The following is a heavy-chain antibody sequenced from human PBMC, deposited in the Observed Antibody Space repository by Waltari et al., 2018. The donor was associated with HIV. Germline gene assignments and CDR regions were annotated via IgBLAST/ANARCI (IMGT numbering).Heavy chain of an antibody. CDR1: GYTFTGYY. CDR3: ATPSYDSSGYYSAGSEFDY. V-gene: IGHV1-2*02. J-gene: IGHJ4*02. CDR2: VNPNIGGT. D-gene: IGHD3-22*01. Sequence: QVQLVQSGAEVKKPGASVKVSCKASGYTFTGYYIHWVRQAPGQGLEWRGWVNPNIGGTNYAQNFQGRCTMTRDTSISAAYMELSRLRSDDTAVYYCATPSYDSSGYYSAGSEFDYWGQGTLVTVSS.